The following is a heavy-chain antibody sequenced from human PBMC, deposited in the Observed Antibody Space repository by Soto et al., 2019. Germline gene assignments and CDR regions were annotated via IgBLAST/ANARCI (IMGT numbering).Heavy chain of an antibody. D-gene: IGHD4-17*01. Sequence: QVQLQESGPGLVKPSQTLSLTCTVSGGSISSGGYYWSWIRQHPGKGLEWIGYIVYSGSTYYNPSFKSRVTISVDTSKNQFSLKLSSVTAADTAVYYCARKTTVTTCFDYWGQGTLVTVSS. CDR1: GGSISSGGYY. CDR3: ARKTTVTTCFDY. J-gene: IGHJ4*02. CDR2: IVYSGST. V-gene: IGHV4-31*03.